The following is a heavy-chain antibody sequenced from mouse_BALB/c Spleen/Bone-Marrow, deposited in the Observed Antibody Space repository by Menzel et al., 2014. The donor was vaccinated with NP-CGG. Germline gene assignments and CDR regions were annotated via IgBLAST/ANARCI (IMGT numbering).Heavy chain of an antibody. CDR1: GYTFTRYW. CDR3: ARWLLQYFDV. CDR2: INPSNGRT. V-gene: IGHV1S81*02. Sequence: QVQLKQSGAELVKPGASVKLSCKASGYTFTRYWMHWVKQRPGQGLEWIGEINPSNGRTNYNEKFKSKATLTVDKSSNTAYMQLSSLTSGDSAVYYCARWLLQYFDVWGAGTTVTVSS. D-gene: IGHD2-3*01. J-gene: IGHJ1*01.